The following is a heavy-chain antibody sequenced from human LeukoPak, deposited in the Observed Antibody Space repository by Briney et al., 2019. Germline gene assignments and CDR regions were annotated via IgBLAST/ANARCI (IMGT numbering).Heavy chain of an antibody. V-gene: IGHV5-10-1*01. Sequence: GESLKISCKCSGYSFTSYWINSMRQMPGKGLEWMGRIDPSDSYTNYSPSFQGHVTISADKSISTAYLQWSSLKASDPAMYYCARAYSGSWHFDQWGQGTLVTVSS. J-gene: IGHJ4*02. CDR1: GYSFTSYW. CDR2: IDPSDSYT. D-gene: IGHD6-13*01. CDR3: ARAYSGSWHFDQ.